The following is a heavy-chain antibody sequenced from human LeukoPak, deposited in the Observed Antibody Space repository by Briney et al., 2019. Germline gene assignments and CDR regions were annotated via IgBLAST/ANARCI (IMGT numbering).Heavy chain of an antibody. CDR3: ARDGGGYSYGDLRFGY. D-gene: IGHD5-18*01. V-gene: IGHV1-69*04. CDR2: IIPILGIA. CDR1: GGTFSSYA. Sequence: GASVKVSCKASGGTFSSYAISWVRQAPGQGLEWRGRIIPILGIANYAQKFQGRVTITADKSTSTAYMELSSLRSEDTAVYYCARDGGGYSYGDLRFGYWGQGTLVTVSS. J-gene: IGHJ4*02.